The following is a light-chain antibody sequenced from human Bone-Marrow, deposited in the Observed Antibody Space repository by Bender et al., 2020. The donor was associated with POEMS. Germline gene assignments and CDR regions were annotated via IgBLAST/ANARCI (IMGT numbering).Light chain of an antibody. V-gene: IGLV2-23*01. CDR3: CSYAGSSTCV. J-gene: IGLJ2*01. CDR1: SGDVGRYKL. Sequence: QSALTQPASVSGSPGQSITISCTGTSGDVGRYKLVSWYQLQPDKAPNLMIYEGNKRPSGVTNRYSGSMSGNTASMTISGLQAEDEADYSCCSYAGSSTCVFGGGTKLTVL. CDR2: EGN.